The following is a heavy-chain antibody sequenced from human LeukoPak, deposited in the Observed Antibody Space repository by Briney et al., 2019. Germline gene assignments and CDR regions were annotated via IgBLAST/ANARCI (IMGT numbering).Heavy chain of an antibody. CDR3: ARGRPSGNYDFWSGYYNYYYYGMDV. CDR1: VYTFTSYD. CDR2: MNPNSGNT. V-gene: IGHV1-8*01. Sequence: ASVNVSCKASVYTFTSYDINWVRQATGQGLEWMGWMNPNSGNTGYAQKFQGRVTMTRNTSISTAYMELSSLRSEDTAAYYCARGRPSGNYDFWSGYYNYYYYGMDVWGQGTTVTVSS. D-gene: IGHD3-3*01. J-gene: IGHJ6*02.